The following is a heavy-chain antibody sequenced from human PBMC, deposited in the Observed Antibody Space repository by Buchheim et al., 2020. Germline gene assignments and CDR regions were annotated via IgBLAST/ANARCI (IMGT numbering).Heavy chain of an antibody. V-gene: IGHV3-48*02. CDR2: ISTLSRTI. D-gene: IGHD4-23*01. CDR3: ARGTTTVENDY. CDR1: GFTFSSYS. Sequence: EVQLVESGGGLVQPGGSLRLSCTASGFTFSSYSMNWVRQAPGKGLEWVSYISTLSRTIYYTDSVKGRFTISRDNAKNSLYPQMNSLRDEDTAVYYCARGTTTVENDYWGQGTL. J-gene: IGHJ4*02.